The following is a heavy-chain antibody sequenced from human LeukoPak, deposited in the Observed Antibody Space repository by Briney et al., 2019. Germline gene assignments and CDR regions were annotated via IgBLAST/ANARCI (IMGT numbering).Heavy chain of an antibody. Sequence: SETLSLTCTVSGGSISSSSYYWGWIRQPPGKGLEWIGSIYYSGSTYYNPSLKSRVTISVDTSKNQFSLKLSSVTAADTAVYYCARREYYYDSSGYYLYYGMDVWGQGTTVTVSS. D-gene: IGHD3-22*01. V-gene: IGHV4-39*01. CDR1: GGSISSSSYY. CDR3: ARREYYYDSSGYYLYYGMDV. CDR2: IYYSGST. J-gene: IGHJ6*02.